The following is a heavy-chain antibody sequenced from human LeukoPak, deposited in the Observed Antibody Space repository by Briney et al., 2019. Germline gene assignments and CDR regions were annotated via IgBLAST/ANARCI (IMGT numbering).Heavy chain of an antibody. J-gene: IGHJ5*02. CDR1: GGSFSGYN. CDR2: INESGNT. D-gene: IGHD5-12*01. CDR3: ARHSWMANWFDP. Sequence: PSETLSLTCVVYGGSFSGYNWSWIRQPPGKGLEWIGEINESGNTKYNPSLKTRVTISIDTSKKEFSLKLTSVTATDTAVYYCARHSWMANWFDPWGQGTLVTASS. V-gene: IGHV4-34*01.